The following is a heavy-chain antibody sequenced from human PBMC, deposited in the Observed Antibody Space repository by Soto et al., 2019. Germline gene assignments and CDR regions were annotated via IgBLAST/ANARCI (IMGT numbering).Heavy chain of an antibody. J-gene: IGHJ6*02. D-gene: IGHD3-9*01. CDR3: AKESQLRYFDWSSNNYYGMDV. CDR1: GFTFSTYG. CDR2: ISFDESNK. V-gene: IGHV3-30*18. Sequence: QVQLVESGGGVVQPGRSLRLSCAASGFTFSTYGVHWVRQAPGKGLEWVAVISFDESNKYYADSVKGRFTISRDNPKNTLYLKMNSLRVEDTAVYYCAKESQLRYFDWSSNNYYGMDVWGQGTTFTVSS.